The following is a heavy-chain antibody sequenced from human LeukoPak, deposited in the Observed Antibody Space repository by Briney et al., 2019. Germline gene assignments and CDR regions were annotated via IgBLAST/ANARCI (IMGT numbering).Heavy chain of an antibody. Sequence: SETLSLSCTVSGGSIITYYWSWIRQPAGKGLEWIGRIYSSGRTNYHPSLESRVTISVDKSKNKFSLNLTSVTAADTAVYYCARAYGDLYFVYWGQGILVTVSS. CDR1: GGSIITYY. CDR2: IYSSGRT. V-gene: IGHV4-4*07. J-gene: IGHJ4*02. D-gene: IGHD4-17*01. CDR3: ARAYGDLYFVY.